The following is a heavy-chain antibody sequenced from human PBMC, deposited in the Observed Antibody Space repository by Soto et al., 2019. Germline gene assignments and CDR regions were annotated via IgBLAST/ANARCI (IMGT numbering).Heavy chain of an antibody. CDR2: INHSGST. CDR3: ARFFEYSSSKGGDY. Sequence: QVQLQQWGAGLLKPSETLSLTCAVYGGSFSGYYWSWIRQPPGKGLEWIGEINHSGSTNYNPSLKSRVTISVDTYKNHFSLQLSSVTAADTAVYYCARFFEYSSSKGGDYWGQGTLVTVCS. D-gene: IGHD6-6*01. J-gene: IGHJ4*02. V-gene: IGHV4-34*01. CDR1: GGSFSGYY.